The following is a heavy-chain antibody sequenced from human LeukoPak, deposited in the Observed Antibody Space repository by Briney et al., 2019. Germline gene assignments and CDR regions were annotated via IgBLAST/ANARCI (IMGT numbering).Heavy chain of an antibody. CDR2: ISYDGSNK. V-gene: IGHV3-30*03. CDR3: ARGHGGNVDY. Sequence: PGGSLRLSCAASGFTFNNYGIHWVRQAPGKGLEWVAFISYDGSNKYYADSVKGRFTISRDNSKNTLYLQMNSLRAEDTAVYYCARGHGGNVDYWGRGTLVTVSS. J-gene: IGHJ4*02. D-gene: IGHD4-23*01. CDR1: GFTFNNYG.